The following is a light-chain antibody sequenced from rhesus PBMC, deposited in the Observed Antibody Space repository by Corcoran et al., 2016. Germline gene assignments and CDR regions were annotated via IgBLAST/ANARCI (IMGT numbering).Light chain of an antibody. CDR1: QGITND. J-gene: IGKJ1*01. V-gene: IGKV1-22*01. CDR3: QHCCSTTWT. CDR2: EAS. Sequence: DIQMTQSPSSLSASVGDRVTITCRASQGITNDLAWYQQKPGETPKLLIYEASSLQSGIPSRFSGSGSGTDFTLTVSRLRPEDIATYYCQHCCSTTWTFGQGTKV.